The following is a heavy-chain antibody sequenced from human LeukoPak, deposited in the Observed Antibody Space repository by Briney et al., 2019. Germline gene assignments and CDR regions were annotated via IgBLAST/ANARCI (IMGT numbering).Heavy chain of an antibody. D-gene: IGHD6-6*01. V-gene: IGHV3-21*01. CDR1: GFTISSYS. J-gene: IGHJ3*02. CDR2: ISSSSSYI. CDR3: ARVDTSSVAFDI. Sequence: PGGSLRLSCAASGFTISSYSMNWVRQAPGKGLEWVSSISSSSSYIYYADSVKGRFTISRDNAKNSLYLQMNSLRAEDTAVYYCARVDTSSVAFDIWGQGTMVTVSS.